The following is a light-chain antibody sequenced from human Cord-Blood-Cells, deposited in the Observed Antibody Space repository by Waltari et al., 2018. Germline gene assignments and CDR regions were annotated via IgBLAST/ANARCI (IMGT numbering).Light chain of an antibody. J-gene: IGLJ2*01. CDR3: SSYTSSSTVV. CDR2: DVS. Sequence: QSALTQPASVSGSPGQSITISCTGTSSDVGGFNYVSWYQQHPGKAPKLMIYDVSNGPTGVSNRFSGYKSGNTASLTISGLQAEDEADYYCSSYTSSSTVVFGGGTKLTVL. CDR1: SSDVGGFNY. V-gene: IGLV2-14*01.